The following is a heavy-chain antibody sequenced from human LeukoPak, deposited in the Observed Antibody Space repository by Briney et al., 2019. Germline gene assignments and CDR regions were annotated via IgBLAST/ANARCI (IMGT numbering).Heavy chain of an antibody. D-gene: IGHD4-23*01. J-gene: IGHJ4*02. Sequence: PGGSLRLSCAASGFTFSSYWMHWVRQAPGKGLEWVAVISYDGSNKYYADSVKGRFTISRDNSKNTLYLQMNSLRAEDTAVYYCANAYGGPNYWGQGTLVTVSS. V-gene: IGHV3-30*18. CDR3: ANAYGGPNY. CDR1: GFTFSSYW. CDR2: ISYDGSNK.